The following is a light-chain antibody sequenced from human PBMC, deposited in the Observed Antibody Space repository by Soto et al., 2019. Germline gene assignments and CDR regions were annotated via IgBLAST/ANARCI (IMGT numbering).Light chain of an antibody. CDR2: KAS. V-gene: IGKV1-5*03. J-gene: IGKJ1*01. CDR3: QQYSSYSRT. CDR1: QSISSW. Sequence: DIQMTQSPSTLSASVGDRVTITCRASQSISSWLAWYQQKPGKAPNLLIYKASSLESGVPSRFSGSGSGTEFTLTINSLQPDDSATYYCQQYSSYSRTFGQVTKVEIK.